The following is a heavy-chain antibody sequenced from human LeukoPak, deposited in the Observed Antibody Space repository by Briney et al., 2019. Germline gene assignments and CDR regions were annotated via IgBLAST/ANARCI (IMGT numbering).Heavy chain of an antibody. D-gene: IGHD3-10*01. J-gene: IGHJ3*01. CDR3: ARAPMVREVISPGAFGF. CDR1: GVTCRYHR. CDR2: IEEDGSEK. Sequence: GGSLRHSSAASGVTCRYHRLSWVRQAPGKGLEWVANIEEDGSEKDYVDSVKGRFTISRDNAKKSLYLQMNSLRAEDTAVYYCARAPMVREVISPGAFGFWGQGTMVTVSS. V-gene: IGHV3-7*04.